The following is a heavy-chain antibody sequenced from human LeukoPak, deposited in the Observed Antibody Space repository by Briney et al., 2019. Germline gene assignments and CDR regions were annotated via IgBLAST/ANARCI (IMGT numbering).Heavy chain of an antibody. J-gene: IGHJ5*02. V-gene: IGHV4-31*03. CDR1: GGSISSGGYY. Sequence: SQTLSLTCTVSGGSISSGGYYWNWIRQHPGKGLEWIGYIYYSGSTYYNPSLKSRVTISVDTSKNQFSLKLSSVTAADTAVYYCARTLYYYDSSGFGHWGQGTLVTVSS. CDR3: ARTLYYYDSSGFGH. D-gene: IGHD3-22*01. CDR2: IYYSGST.